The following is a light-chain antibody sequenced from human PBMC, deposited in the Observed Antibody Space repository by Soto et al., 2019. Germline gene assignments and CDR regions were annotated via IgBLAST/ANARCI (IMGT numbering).Light chain of an antibody. CDR2: ENN. J-gene: IGLJ1*01. V-gene: IGLV1-51*02. CDR1: SSNIGNNY. Sequence: QSVLTQPPSVSAAPGQKVTISCSGSSSNIGNNYVSWYQQLPGTAPKLLIYENNKRPSGIPDRFSGSKSGTSANLGITGLQTGDEADYYCGTWDSSLSAGRTYVFGTGTKLTVL. CDR3: GTWDSSLSAGRTYV.